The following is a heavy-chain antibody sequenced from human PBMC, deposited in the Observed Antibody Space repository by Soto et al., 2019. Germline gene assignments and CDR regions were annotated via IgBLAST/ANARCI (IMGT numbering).Heavy chain of an antibody. D-gene: IGHD3-9*01. V-gene: IGHV4-59*01. J-gene: IGHJ5*02. CDR3: ANDIGGYNRFDP. CDR1: GGSISSYY. Sequence: SETLSLTCTVSGGSISSYYWSWIRQPPGKGLEWIGYIYYSGSTNYNPSLKSRVTISVDTSKNQFSLRLSSVTAADTAVYYCANDIGGYNRFDPWGQGSLVPVCS. CDR2: IYYSGST.